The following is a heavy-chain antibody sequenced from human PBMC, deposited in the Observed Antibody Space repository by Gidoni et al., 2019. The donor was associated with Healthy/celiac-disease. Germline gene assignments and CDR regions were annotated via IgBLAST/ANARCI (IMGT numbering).Heavy chain of an antibody. D-gene: IGHD6-13*01. Sequence: QVQLQQWGAGLLQPSETLSLTCAVYGGSFSGYYWSWIRQPPGKGLEWIGEINHSGSTNYNPSLKSRVTISVDTSKNQFSLKLSSVTAADTAVYYCARRLAAAASVGYFDYWGQGTLVTVSS. V-gene: IGHV4-34*01. J-gene: IGHJ4*02. CDR1: GGSFSGYY. CDR2: INHSGST. CDR3: ARRLAAAASVGYFDY.